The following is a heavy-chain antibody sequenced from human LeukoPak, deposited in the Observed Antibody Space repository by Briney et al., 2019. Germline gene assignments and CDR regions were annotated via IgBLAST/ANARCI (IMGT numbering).Heavy chain of an antibody. CDR2: ISYDGSNK. V-gene: IGHV3-30*04. CDR1: GFTFSSYA. D-gene: IGHD3-10*01. Sequence: GGSLRLSCAASGFTFSSYAMHWVRQAPGKGLEWVAVISYDGSNKYYAGSVKGRFTISRDNSKNTLYLQMNSLRAEDTAVYYCARDSSPYYYGSGSHDYWGQGTLVTVSS. J-gene: IGHJ4*02. CDR3: ARDSSPYYYGSGSHDY.